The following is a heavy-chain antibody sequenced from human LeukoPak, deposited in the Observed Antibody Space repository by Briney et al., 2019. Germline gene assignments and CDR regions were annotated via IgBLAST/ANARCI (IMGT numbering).Heavy chain of an antibody. J-gene: IGHJ4*02. V-gene: IGHV6-1*01. CDR2: TYYRSKWYN. D-gene: IGHD1-26*01. CDR1: GDSVSSNSAA. Sequence: SQTLSLACAISGDSVSSNSAAWNWIRQSPSRGLEWLGRTYYRSKWYNEYALFMQGRISIDPDTSKNQFSLQLKTVTPEDTAIYYCARAETYSGRIFDFWGQGALVTVFS. CDR3: ARAETYSGRIFDF.